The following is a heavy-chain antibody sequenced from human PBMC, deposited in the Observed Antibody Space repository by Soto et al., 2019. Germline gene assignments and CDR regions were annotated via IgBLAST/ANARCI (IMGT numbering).Heavy chain of an antibody. V-gene: IGHV4-30-4*01. Sequence: SEPLSLTCTVSGGSISSGDYYWSWIRQPPGKGLEWIGYIYYSGSTYYNPSLKSRVTISVDTSKNQFSLKLSSVTAADTAVYYCARDAVVTPYYYYGMDCCGQGTTVTVYS. CDR1: GGSISSGDYY. CDR2: IYYSGST. J-gene: IGHJ6*02. D-gene: IGHD2-21*02. CDR3: ARDAVVTPYYYYGMDC.